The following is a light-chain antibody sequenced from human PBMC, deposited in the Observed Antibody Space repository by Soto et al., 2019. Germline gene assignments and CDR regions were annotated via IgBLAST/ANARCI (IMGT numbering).Light chain of an antibody. CDR3: QHYKESST. V-gene: IGKV1-5*03. Sequence: DIQMTHSPSTLSASVGDRATIPCRPSQRLSTWLAWYQQKPGKAPKLLIYEASSSEIGVPPRFSGSGFGTEFTLTISSLQPDDFATYYCQHYKESSTFGQGTRLEIK. CDR2: EAS. CDR1: QRLSTW. J-gene: IGKJ1*01.